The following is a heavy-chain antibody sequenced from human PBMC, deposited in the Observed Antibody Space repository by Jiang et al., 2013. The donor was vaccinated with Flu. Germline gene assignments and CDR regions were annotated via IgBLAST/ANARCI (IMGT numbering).Heavy chain of an antibody. Sequence: GAEVKKPGASVKVSCKASGYTFTGYSMHWVRQAPGQGLEWMGRINPNSGGTNYAQKFQGRVTMTRDTSISTAYMELSRLRSDDTAVYYCARDFPGITAADYNWFDPWGQGTLVTVSS. CDR3: ARDFPGITAADYNWFDP. CDR1: GYTFTGYS. V-gene: IGHV1-2*06. D-gene: IGHD6-13*01. J-gene: IGHJ5*02. CDR2: INPNSGGT.